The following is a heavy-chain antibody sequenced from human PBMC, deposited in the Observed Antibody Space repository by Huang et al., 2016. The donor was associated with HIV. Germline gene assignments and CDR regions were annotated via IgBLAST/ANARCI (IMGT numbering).Heavy chain of an antibody. Sequence: QVQLQESGRGLVKPSETLSLTCTVSGGSISSSFCYWGWIRQSPGKGLEWIGSMYDSGSTYYNPSLKSRVTISADTSNSQCSLKLTAVTAADSAVYYCVRHRPNYDFWSGYYPYFDDWGQGTLVTVSS. D-gene: IGHD3-3*01. J-gene: IGHJ4*02. V-gene: IGHV4-39*01. CDR1: GGSISSSFCY. CDR3: VRHRPNYDFWSGYYPYFDD. CDR2: MYDSGST.